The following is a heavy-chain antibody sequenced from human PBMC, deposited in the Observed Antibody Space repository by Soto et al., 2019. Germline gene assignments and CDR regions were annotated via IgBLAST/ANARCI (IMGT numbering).Heavy chain of an antibody. J-gene: IGHJ6*02. Sequence: KPSETLSLTCTVSGGSISSSSYYWGWIRQPPGKGLEWIGSIYYSGSTYYNPSLKSRVTISVDTSKNQFSLKLSSVTAADTAVYYCARHRSSSWYNFYYYYYGMDVWGQGTTVTVSS. CDR2: IYYSGST. CDR3: ARHRSSSWYNFYYYYYGMDV. V-gene: IGHV4-39*01. D-gene: IGHD6-13*01. CDR1: GGSISSSSYY.